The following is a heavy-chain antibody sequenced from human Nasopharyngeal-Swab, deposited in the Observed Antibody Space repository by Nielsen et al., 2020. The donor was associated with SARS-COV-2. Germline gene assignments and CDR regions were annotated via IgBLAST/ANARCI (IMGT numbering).Heavy chain of an antibody. CDR3: ARDSDYYDGVALLWYFDY. V-gene: IGHV3-21*01. D-gene: IGHD3-22*01. CDR2: MSSSSSYI. J-gene: IGHJ4*02. Sequence: IRQPPGEGLEWDSYMSSSSSYIYYAHSVKVRCTISRDNEKNSLYLQMNNLRTENTPVYYCARDSDYYDGVALLWYFDYWGQGPLVTVSS.